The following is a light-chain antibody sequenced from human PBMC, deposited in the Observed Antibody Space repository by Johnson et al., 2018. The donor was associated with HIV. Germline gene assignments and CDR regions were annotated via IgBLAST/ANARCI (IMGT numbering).Light chain of an antibody. V-gene: IGLV1-51*01. Sequence: QSILTQPPSVSAAPGQKVTICCSGSSSNIGNNYVSWYQHLPGTAPKLLIYDNNKRPSGIPDRFSGSKSGTSATLGITGLQTGDEADYYCGTWDSSLRVGFFGTGTKVTVL. J-gene: IGLJ1*01. CDR2: DNN. CDR1: SSNIGNNY. CDR3: GTWDSSLRVGF.